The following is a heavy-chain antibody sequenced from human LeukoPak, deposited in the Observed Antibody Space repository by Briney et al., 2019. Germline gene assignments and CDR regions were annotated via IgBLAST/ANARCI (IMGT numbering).Heavy chain of an antibody. D-gene: IGHD4-17*01. Sequence: GVSLRLSCAASGFTFSCYGMHWVRQAPGKGLEWVAFIRYDGSNKYYADSVKGRFTISRDNSKNTLYLQMNSLRAEDTAVYYCASLYYGDYDYWGQGTLVTVSS. CDR3: ASLYYGDYDY. CDR2: IRYDGSNK. CDR1: GFTFSCYG. V-gene: IGHV3-30*02. J-gene: IGHJ4*02.